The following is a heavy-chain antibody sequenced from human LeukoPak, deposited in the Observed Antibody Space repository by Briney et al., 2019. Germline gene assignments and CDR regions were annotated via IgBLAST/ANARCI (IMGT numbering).Heavy chain of an antibody. J-gene: IGHJ6*03. CDR2: IYHSGST. CDR1: GGSISSSSYY. V-gene: IGHV4-39*01. D-gene: IGHD3-10*01. Sequence: SETLSLTCTVSGGSISSSSYYWGWIRQPPGKGLEWIGSIYHSGSTYYNPSLKSRVTISVDTSKNQFSLKLSSVTAADTAVYYCARSLVLLWFGEPPFYYMDVWGKGTTVTISS. CDR3: ARSLVLLWFGEPPFYYMDV.